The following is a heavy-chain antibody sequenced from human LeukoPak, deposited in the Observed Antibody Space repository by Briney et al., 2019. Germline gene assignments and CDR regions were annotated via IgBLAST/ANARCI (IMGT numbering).Heavy chain of an antibody. D-gene: IGHD4-23*01. V-gene: IGHV3-30*03. Sequence: GGSLRLSCAASGFTFSTYSMNWVRQAPGKGLEWVAVIPYDGSNKYYADSVKGRFTISRDNSKNTLYLQMNSLRAEDTAVYYCARAVGLVVTYYFDYWGQGTLVTVSS. J-gene: IGHJ4*02. CDR2: IPYDGSNK. CDR3: ARAVGLVVTYYFDY. CDR1: GFTFSTYS.